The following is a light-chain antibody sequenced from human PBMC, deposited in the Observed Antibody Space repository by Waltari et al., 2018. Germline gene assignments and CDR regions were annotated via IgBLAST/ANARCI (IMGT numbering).Light chain of an antibody. V-gene: IGKV1-5*03. CDR3: LQYNTYRT. Sequence: DIQLTQSPPTLAASVGDRVTITCRASQSITRWLAWYQQKPGRAPKRLISQASTLQSGVPSRFSGSGSGTEFTLTISSLQPDDFATYYCLQYNTYRTFGQGTKLDIK. J-gene: IGKJ1*01. CDR2: QAS. CDR1: QSITRW.